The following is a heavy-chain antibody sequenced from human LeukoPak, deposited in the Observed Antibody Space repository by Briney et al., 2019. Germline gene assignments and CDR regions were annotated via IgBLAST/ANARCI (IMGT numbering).Heavy chain of an antibody. CDR3: ARDRPPPHRVGRLGYYYGMDV. D-gene: IGHD3-10*01. CDR1: GGTFTSYA. V-gene: IGHV1-69*04. CDR2: IIPIVGIA. J-gene: IGHJ6*02. Sequence: ASVKVSCKASGGTFTSYAISWVRQAPGQGVEGRGRIIPIVGIANYAQKFQGRVTITADKSTSTAYMELSSLRSEDTAVYYCARDRPPPHRVGRLGYYYGMDVWGQGTTVTVSS.